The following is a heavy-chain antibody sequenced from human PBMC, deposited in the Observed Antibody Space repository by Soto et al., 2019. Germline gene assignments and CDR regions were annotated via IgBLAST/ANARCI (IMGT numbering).Heavy chain of an antibody. CDR3: AKIKDYAFDY. J-gene: IGHJ4*02. CDR1: RFILSSYW. D-gene: IGHD4-17*01. CDR2: IKEDGSEK. Sequence: QPGGSLRLSCEASRFILSSYWVSWVRQAPGRGLEWLANIKEDGSEKYYVDSVKGRFTISRDNARNSLYLQMNSLRAEDTAVYYCAKIKDYAFDYWGQGTPVTVS. V-gene: IGHV3-7*01.